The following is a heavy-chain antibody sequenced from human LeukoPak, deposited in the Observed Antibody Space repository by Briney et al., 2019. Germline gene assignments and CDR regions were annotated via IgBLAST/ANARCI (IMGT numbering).Heavy chain of an antibody. CDR2: IKQDGSEK. J-gene: IGHJ4*02. CDR1: GFTFSSYW. V-gene: IGHV3-7*01. Sequence: QSGGSLRLSCAASGFTFSSYWMSWVRQAPGKGLEWVANIKQDGSEKYYVDSVKGQFTISRDNAKNSLYLQMNSLRAEDTAVYYCARVGRGGGWYHPKQYYFDYWGQGTLVTVSS. D-gene: IGHD2-15*01. CDR3: ARVGRGGGWYHPKQYYFDY.